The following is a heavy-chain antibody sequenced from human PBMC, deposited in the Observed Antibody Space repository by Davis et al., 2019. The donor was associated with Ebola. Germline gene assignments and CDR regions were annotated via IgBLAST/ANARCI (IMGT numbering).Heavy chain of an antibody. J-gene: IGHJ4*02. CDR3: TGEWELQRRGFDY. CDR2: IRSKAYGGTT. CDR1: GFTFGDYA. V-gene: IGHV3-49*04. D-gene: IGHD1-26*01. Sequence: GGSLRLSCTASGFTFGDYAMSWVRQAPGKGLEWVGFIRSKAYGGTTEYAASVKGRFTISRDDSKSIAYLQMNSLKTEDTAVYYCTGEWELQRRGFDYWGQGTLVTVSS.